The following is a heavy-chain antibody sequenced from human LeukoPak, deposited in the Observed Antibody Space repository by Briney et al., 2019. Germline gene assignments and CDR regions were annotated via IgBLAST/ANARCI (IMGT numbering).Heavy chain of an antibody. CDR3: ARAPMSRVVVPAAISRPYYYYGMDV. CDR1: GVSFSGYY. D-gene: IGHD2-2*01. J-gene: IGHJ6*04. V-gene: IGHV4-34*01. Sequence: PSETLSLTCAVYGVSFSGYYWSCIRQPPGKGLEGIGEINHSGSTNYNPSLKSRVTISVDTSKNQFSLKLSSVTAADTAVYYCARAPMSRVVVPAAISRPYYYYGMDVWGKGTTVTVSS. CDR2: INHSGST.